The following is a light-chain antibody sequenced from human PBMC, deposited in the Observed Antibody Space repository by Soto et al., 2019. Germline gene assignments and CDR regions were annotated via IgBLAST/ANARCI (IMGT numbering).Light chain of an antibody. V-gene: IGKV3-20*01. CDR1: QSVSSSY. CDR2: GAS. Sequence: EIVLTQSPGTLSLSPGERSTLSCRASQSVSSSYLASYQQKPGQAPRLLIYGASSRATGIPDRFSGSGSGTDFTRTISRLEPEDFAVYYCQQYGSSPWTFGQGTKVEIK. CDR3: QQYGSSPWT. J-gene: IGKJ1*01.